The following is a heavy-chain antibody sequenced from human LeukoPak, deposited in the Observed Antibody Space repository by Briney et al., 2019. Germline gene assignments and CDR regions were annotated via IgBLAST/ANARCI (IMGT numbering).Heavy chain of an antibody. CDR3: ARKMATIAAGFDY. V-gene: IGHV3-7*01. D-gene: IGHD5-24*01. CDR2: IKQDGSEK. Sequence: GGSLRLSCAASGFTFSNYWMIWVRQAPGKGLEWVANIKQDGSEKYYVDSVKGRFTISRDNAKNSLYLQMNSLRAEDTAVYYCARKMATIAAGFDYWGQGTLVTVSS. J-gene: IGHJ4*02. CDR1: GFTFSNYW.